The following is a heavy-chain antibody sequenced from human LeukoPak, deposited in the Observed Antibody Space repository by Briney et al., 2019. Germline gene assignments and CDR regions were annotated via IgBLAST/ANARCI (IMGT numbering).Heavy chain of an antibody. CDR2: IYTSGST. D-gene: IGHD1-20*01. CDR3: ARSGITGTRYYYYMDV. J-gene: IGHJ6*03. Sequence: SETLSLTCTVSGGSISSDNWSWIRQPAGKGLEWIGRIYTSGSTNYNPSLKSRVAMSVDTSKNQFSLKLNSVTAADTAVYFCARSGITGTRYYYYMDVWGKGTTVTVSS. CDR1: GGSISSDN. V-gene: IGHV4-4*07.